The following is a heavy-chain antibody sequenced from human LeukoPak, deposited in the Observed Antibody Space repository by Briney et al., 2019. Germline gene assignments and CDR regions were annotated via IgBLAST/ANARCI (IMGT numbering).Heavy chain of an antibody. Sequence: SETLSLTCTVSGGSISTYYWPWIRQPPGKGLEWTGYIYYSGTTNYNPSLKSRVTMSVDTSKNQFSLKLSSVTAADTAVYYCARVGVGVGNAMDVWGKGTTVTVSS. V-gene: IGHV4-59*01. CDR2: IYYSGTT. CDR3: ARVGVGVGNAMDV. D-gene: IGHD2-21*01. J-gene: IGHJ6*04. CDR1: GGSISTYY.